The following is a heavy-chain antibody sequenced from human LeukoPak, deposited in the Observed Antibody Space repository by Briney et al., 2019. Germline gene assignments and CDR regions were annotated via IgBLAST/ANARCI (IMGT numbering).Heavy chain of an antibody. CDR3: ARASTSSALETDYYYYMDV. Sequence: ASVKVSCKASGYTFTSYDINWVRQATGQGLEWMGWMNPNSGNTGYAQKFQGRVTITRNTSISTAYMELSSLRAEDTAVYYCARASTSSALETDYYYYMDVWGKGNTVTVSS. J-gene: IGHJ6*03. CDR2: MNPNSGNT. V-gene: IGHV1-8*03. D-gene: IGHD6-19*01. CDR1: GYTFTSYD.